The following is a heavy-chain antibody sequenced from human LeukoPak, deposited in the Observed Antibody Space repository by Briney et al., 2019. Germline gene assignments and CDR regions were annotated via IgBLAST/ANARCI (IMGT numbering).Heavy chain of an antibody. J-gene: IGHJ6*02. Sequence: ASVKVSCNASGYTFTSYYMHWVRQAPGQGLEWMGIINPSGGSTSYAQKFQGRVTMTRDTSTSTVYMELSSLRSEDTAVYYCARDRGYYDSRRYGMDVWGQGTTVTVSS. CDR3: ARDRGYYDSRRYGMDV. CDR2: INPSGGST. CDR1: GYTFTSYY. V-gene: IGHV1-46*01. D-gene: IGHD3-22*01.